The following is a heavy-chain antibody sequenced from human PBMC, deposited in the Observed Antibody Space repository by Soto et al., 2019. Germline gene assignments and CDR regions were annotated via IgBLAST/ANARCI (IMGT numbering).Heavy chain of an antibody. CDR3: ARSHYPNLGYCSGGSCPT. CDR1: GGSISSYY. Sequence: SETLSLTCTVSGGSISSYYWSWIQQPPGKGLEWIGYIYYSGSTNYNPSLKSRVTISVDTSKNQFSLKVNSVTAADTAVYFCARSHYPNLGYCSGGSCPTWGQGTQVTVS. J-gene: IGHJ5*02. CDR2: IYYSGST. V-gene: IGHV4-59*08. D-gene: IGHD2-15*01.